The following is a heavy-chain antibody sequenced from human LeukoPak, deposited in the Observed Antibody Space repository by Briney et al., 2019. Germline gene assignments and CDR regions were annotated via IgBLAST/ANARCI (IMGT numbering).Heavy chain of an antibody. CDR1: GGSFSGYY. V-gene: IGHV4-59*12. CDR2: IYYSGST. D-gene: IGHD6-13*01. Sequence: SETLSLTCAVYGGSFSGYYWSWIRQPPGKGLEWIGYIYYSGSTNYSPSLKSRVTISVDTSKNQFSLKLSSVTAADTAVYYCARVITAGIAAAGTEGRHGMDVWGQGTTVTVSS. CDR3: ARVITAGIAAAGTEGRHGMDV. J-gene: IGHJ6*02.